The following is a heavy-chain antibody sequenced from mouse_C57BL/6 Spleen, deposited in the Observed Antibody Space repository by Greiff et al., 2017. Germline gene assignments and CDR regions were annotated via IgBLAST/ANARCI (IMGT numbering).Heavy chain of an antibody. Sequence: VMLVESGPGLVAPSQSLSITCTVSGFSLTSYGVHWVRQPPGKGLEWLVVIWSDGSTTYNSALKSRLSISKDNSKSQVFLKMNSLQTDDTAMYYCARHGDDYDGDYFDYWGQGTTLTVSS. J-gene: IGHJ2*01. CDR2: IWSDGST. CDR3: ARHGDDYDGDYFDY. D-gene: IGHD2-4*01. CDR1: GFSLTSYG. V-gene: IGHV2-6-1*01.